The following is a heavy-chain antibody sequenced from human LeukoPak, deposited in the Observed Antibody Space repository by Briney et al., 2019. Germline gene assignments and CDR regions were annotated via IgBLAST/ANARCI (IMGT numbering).Heavy chain of an antibody. V-gene: IGHV1-69*04. D-gene: IGHD2-21*02. J-gene: IGHJ5*02. CDR1: GGTFSSYA. Sequence: SVTVSCKASGGTFSSYAISWVRQAPGQGLEWMGRIIPIFGIANYAQKFQGRVTITADKSTSTAYMELSSLRSEDTAVYYCARGPSSVVTAANWFDPWGQGTLVTVSS. CDR3: ARGPSSVVTAANWFDP. CDR2: IIPIFGIA.